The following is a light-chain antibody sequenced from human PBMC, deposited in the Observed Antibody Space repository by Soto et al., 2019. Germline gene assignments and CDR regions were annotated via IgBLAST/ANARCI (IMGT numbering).Light chain of an antibody. CDR2: GAS. J-gene: IGKJ3*01. CDR1: QSVSANY. CDR3: HQYGSSPFT. V-gene: IGKV3-20*01. Sequence: EVVLTQSPATLSLSPGERATLSCRANQSVSANYLAWYQHKPGQAPRLLIYGASSRATGIPDRFSGSGSGTDFTLTISRLEPEDFAVFYCHQYGSSPFTFGPGTKVDIK.